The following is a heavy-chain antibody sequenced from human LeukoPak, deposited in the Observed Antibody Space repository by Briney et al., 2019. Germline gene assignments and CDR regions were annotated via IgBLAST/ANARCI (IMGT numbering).Heavy chain of an antibody. CDR1: GYTLTSYY. CDR2: INPSGGST. CDR3: ARGYYDSSGYYRRLGDYFDY. D-gene: IGHD3-22*01. J-gene: IGHJ4*02. Sequence: ASVKVSCKASGYTLTSYYMHWVRQAPGQGLEWMGIINPSGGSTSYAQKFQGRVTMTRDTSTSTVYMELSSLRSEDTAVYYCARGYYDSSGYYRRLGDYFDYWGQGTLVTVSS. V-gene: IGHV1-46*01.